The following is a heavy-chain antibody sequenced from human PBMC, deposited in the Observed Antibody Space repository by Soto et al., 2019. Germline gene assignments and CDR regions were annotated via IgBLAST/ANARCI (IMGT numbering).Heavy chain of an antibody. CDR3: ARVMLAVAGIDY. CDR1: GGSISSGGYY. CDR2: IYYSGST. V-gene: IGHV4-31*03. Sequence: PSETLSLTCTVSGGSISSGGYYWSGIRQHPGKGLEWIGYIYYSGSTYYNPSLKSRVTISVDTSKNQFSLKLSSVTAADTAVYYCARVMLAVAGIDYWGQGTLVTVSS. J-gene: IGHJ4*02. D-gene: IGHD6-19*01.